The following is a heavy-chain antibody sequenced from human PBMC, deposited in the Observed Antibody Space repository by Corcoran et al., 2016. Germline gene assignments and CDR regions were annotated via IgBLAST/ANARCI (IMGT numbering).Heavy chain of an antibody. CDR3: ARDRPFGPYYYYCMDV. D-gene: IGHD3-3*01. Sequence: EVQLVESGGGLVQPGGSLRLSCAASGFTFSSYWMHWVRQAPGKGMVWVSRINSDGSSTSYADSVKGRFTISRDNAKNTLYLQMNSLRAEYTAVYYCARDRPFGPYYYYCMDVWGQGTTVTVSS. V-gene: IGHV3-74*01. J-gene: IGHJ6*02. CDR2: INSDGSST. CDR1: GFTFSSYW.